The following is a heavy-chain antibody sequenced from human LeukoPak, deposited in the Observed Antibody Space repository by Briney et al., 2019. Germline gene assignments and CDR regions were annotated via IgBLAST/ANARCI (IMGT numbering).Heavy chain of an antibody. J-gene: IGHJ4*02. CDR2: TYSGGNT. CDR1: GFIVSSNY. CDR3: ARAGTPTTIFDY. Sequence: GGSLRLSCAASGFIVSSNYMHWVRQAPGEGLEWVSVTYSGGNTYYAESVKGRFTISRDNSKNAVFLQMNSLRAEDTAVYYCARAGTPTTIFDYWGRGTLVTVSS. D-gene: IGHD3-10*01. V-gene: IGHV3-66*01.